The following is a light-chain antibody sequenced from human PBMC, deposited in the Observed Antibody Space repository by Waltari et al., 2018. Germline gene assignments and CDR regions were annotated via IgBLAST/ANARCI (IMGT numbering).Light chain of an antibody. CDR1: RADVGGSNS. V-gene: IGLV2-14*03. CDR3: SCLTKGNTWI. CDR2: DVN. Sequence: QFALTQPASLSGTPGQSIVISCTGSRADVGGSNSVCWYQQHPGKAPKALIFDVNSRPSGVDYRFSGSKSGNTASLTISGLQPEDEANYYCSCLTKGNTWIFGGGTELTVL. J-gene: IGLJ3*02.